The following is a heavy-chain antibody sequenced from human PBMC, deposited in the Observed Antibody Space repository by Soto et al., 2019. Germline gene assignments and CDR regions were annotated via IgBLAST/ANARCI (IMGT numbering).Heavy chain of an antibody. D-gene: IGHD3-10*01. CDR2: VSRRWSA. J-gene: IGHJ4*02. CDR3: AREEVSYGSGTYYRVFVY. CDR1: GDSVDSRYY. V-gene: IGHV4-38-2*02. Sequence: SETLSLKCAFSGDSVDSRYYWAWIRQPPGKGLEWIGTVSRRWSAYYSPSVKSRATISLDTSNNQFSLRLSSVTAADTAMYYCAREEVSYGSGTYYRVFVYWGQGTRVTVSS.